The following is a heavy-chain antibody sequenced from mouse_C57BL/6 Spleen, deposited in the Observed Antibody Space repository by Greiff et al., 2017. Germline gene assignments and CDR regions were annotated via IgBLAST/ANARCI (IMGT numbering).Heavy chain of an antibody. D-gene: IGHD2-5*01. CDR2: INPYNGGT. Sequence: EVKLMESGPVLVKPGASVKMSCKASGYTFTDYYMNWVKQSHGKSLEWIGVINPYNGGTSYNQKFKGKATLTVDKSSSTAYIELNSLTSDDSAVYYCARYEDSNYLDYWGQGTTLTVSS. CDR1: GYTFTDYY. CDR3: ARYEDSNYLDY. J-gene: IGHJ2*01. V-gene: IGHV1-19*01.